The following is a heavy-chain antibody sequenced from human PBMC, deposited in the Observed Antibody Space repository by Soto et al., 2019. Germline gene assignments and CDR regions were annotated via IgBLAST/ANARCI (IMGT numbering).Heavy chain of an antibody. CDR3: AKGRYFDSSGGCANY. Sequence: EVKLLESGGGLVPPGASARLSCITSGFIFDNYAMSWVRQSPGRGLEWVAAISGSGHATYYTQSVQGRCIISRDKSKKTVFLQMHNLRAEDTAVYYCAKGRYFDSSGGCANYWGLGTLVTVSS. D-gene: IGHD3-22*01. V-gene: IGHV3-23*01. J-gene: IGHJ4*02. CDR1: GFIFDNYA. CDR2: ISGSGHAT.